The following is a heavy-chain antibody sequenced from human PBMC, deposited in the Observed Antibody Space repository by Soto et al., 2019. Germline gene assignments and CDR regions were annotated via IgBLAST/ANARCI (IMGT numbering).Heavy chain of an antibody. D-gene: IGHD3-22*01. J-gene: IGHJ3*02. V-gene: IGHV3-7*01. Sequence: GGSLRLSCAASGFTFSSYWMSWVRQSPGKGLEWVANIKQDGSEKYYVDSVKGRFTISRDNAKNSLYLQMNSLRAEDTAVYYCARDRGYYDSSGYYYSAFDIWGQGTMVTVSS. CDR1: GFTFSSYW. CDR2: IKQDGSEK. CDR3: ARDRGYYDSSGYYYSAFDI.